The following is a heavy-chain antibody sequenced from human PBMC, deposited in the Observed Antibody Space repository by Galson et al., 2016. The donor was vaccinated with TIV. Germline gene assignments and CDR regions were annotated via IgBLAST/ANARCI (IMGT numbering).Heavy chain of an antibody. CDR2: IGPTGGGT. CDR3: AVWANTYYFAL. V-gene: IGHV1-46*01. CDR1: GYTFINYY. J-gene: IGHJ4*02. D-gene: IGHD2-8*01. Sequence: SVKVSSTASGYTFINYYMHCVRQAPGQGLERVGAIGPTGGGTTYAQKFQGRLTITRDTSTNTVYMELSSLTSDDTAVFYCAVWANTYYFALWGQGTLITVSS.